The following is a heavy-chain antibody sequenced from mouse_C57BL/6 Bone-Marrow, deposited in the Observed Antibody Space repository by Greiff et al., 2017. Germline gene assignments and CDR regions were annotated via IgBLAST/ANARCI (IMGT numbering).Heavy chain of an antibody. Sequence: QVQLQQPGAELVKPGASVKLSCKASGYTFTSYWMHWVKQRPGQGLEWIGMIHPNSGSTNYNEKFKSKATLTVDKSSSTAYMQLSSLTSEDSAVYYCARSKVTTVAPWYFDVWGTGTTGTVSS. D-gene: IGHD1-1*01. CDR2: IHPNSGST. CDR1: GYTFTSYW. CDR3: ARSKVTTVAPWYFDV. V-gene: IGHV1-64*01. J-gene: IGHJ1*03.